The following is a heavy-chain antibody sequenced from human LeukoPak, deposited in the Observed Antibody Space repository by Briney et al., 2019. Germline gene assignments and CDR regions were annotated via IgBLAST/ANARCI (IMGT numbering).Heavy chain of an antibody. J-gene: IGHJ4*02. Sequence: GGSLRLSCTASGFTFSDYWMTWVRQAPGKGPEWVANIKQDGSQRYYVDSVRGRFTISRGNAKNSLLLQMNGLRAEDTAVYYCARRGGSSSRRSPIDYWGQGTLVTVSS. CDR2: IKQDGSQR. V-gene: IGHV3-7*01. CDR3: ARRGGSSSRRSPIDY. CDR1: GFTFSDYW. D-gene: IGHD6-6*01.